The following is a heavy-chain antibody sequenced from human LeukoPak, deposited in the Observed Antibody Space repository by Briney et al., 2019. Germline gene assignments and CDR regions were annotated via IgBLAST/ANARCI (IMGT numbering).Heavy chain of an antibody. J-gene: IGHJ4*02. Sequence: PGGSLRLSCAASGFTFSSYTMNWVRQAPGKGLEWVSAISGSGGSTYYADSVKGRFTISRDNSKNTLYLQMNSLRAEDTAVYYCAKAGGSHRITMVRGVQYYFDYWGQGTLVTVSS. CDR1: GFTFSSYT. CDR3: AKAGGSHRITMVRGVQYYFDY. D-gene: IGHD3-10*01. CDR2: ISGSGGST. V-gene: IGHV3-23*01.